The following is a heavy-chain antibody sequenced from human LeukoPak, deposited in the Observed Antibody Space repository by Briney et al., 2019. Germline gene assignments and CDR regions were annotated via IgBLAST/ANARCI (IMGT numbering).Heavy chain of an antibody. D-gene: IGHD3-22*01. J-gene: IGHJ4*02. CDR2: IYYSGST. V-gene: IGHV4-30-4*08. CDR1: GGSISSGDYY. CDR3: ARDSGLDSFDY. Sequence: SETLSLTCTLSGGSISSGDYYWSWIRQPPGKGLEWIGYIYYSGSTYYNPSLKSRVTISVDTSKNQFSLKLSSVTAADTAVYYCARDSGLDSFDYWGQGTLVTVSS.